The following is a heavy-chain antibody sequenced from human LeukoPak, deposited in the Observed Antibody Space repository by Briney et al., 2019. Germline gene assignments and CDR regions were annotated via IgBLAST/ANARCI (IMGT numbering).Heavy chain of an antibody. Sequence: GGSLRLSCAASGFTFSSYWMHWVRQAPGKGLVWVSRINSDGSSTSYADSVKGRFTISRDNAKNTLYLQMNSLRAEDTAVYYCARDRAATIPYVDLDYWGQGTLVTVSS. CDR1: GFTFSSYW. V-gene: IGHV3-74*01. J-gene: IGHJ4*02. CDR3: ARDRAATIPYVDLDY. CDR2: INSDGSST. D-gene: IGHD5-12*01.